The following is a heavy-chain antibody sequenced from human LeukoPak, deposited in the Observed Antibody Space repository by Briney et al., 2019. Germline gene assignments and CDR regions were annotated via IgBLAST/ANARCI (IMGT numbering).Heavy chain of an antibody. J-gene: IGHJ6*02. CDR3: ARVGGTNYYYYGMDV. CDR1: GGSISSYY. V-gene: IGHV4-59*01. Sequence: PSETLSLTCTVSGGSISSYYWSWIRQPPGKGLEWIGYIYYSGSTNYNPSLKSRATISVDTSKNQFSLKLSSVTAADTAVYYCARVGGTNYYYYGMDVWGQGTTVTVSS. D-gene: IGHD2-2*01. CDR2: IYYSGST.